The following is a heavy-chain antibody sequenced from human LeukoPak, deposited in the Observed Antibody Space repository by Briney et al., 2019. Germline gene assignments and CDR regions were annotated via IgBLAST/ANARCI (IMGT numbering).Heavy chain of an antibody. CDR2: ISGSGGST. D-gene: IGHD6-6*01. J-gene: IGHJ3*02. V-gene: IGHV3-23*01. CDR3: ARGLAARRGAFDI. Sequence: PGGSLRLSCAASGFTFSSYAMSWVRQAPGKGLEWVSAISGSGGSTYYADSVKGRFTISRDNAKNSLYLQMNSLRAEDTAVYYCARGLAARRGAFDIWGQGTMVTVSS. CDR1: GFTFSSYA.